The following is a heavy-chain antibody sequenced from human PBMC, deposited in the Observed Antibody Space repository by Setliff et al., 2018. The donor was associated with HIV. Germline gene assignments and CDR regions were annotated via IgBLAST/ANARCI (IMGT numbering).Heavy chain of an antibody. CDR3: ARRGYSSGYFDY. Sequence: PSETLSLTCTVSGGSISSGTYYWSWIRQPAGKGLEWIGRIYTSGSTKYNPSLKSRVTISVDTSKNQFSLKVSSVTAADTAVYYCARRGYSSGYFDYWGQGMLVTVSS. D-gene: IGHD6-19*01. J-gene: IGHJ4*02. CDR2: IYTSGST. CDR1: GGSISSGTYY. V-gene: IGHV4-61*02.